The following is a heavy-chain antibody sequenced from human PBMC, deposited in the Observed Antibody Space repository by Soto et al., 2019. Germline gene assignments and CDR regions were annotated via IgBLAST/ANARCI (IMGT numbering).Heavy chain of an antibody. D-gene: IGHD2-21*02. CDR2: ISTRSDV. V-gene: IGHV3-21*03. CDR1: EFSLSTYS. Sequence: PGGSLRLSCTAYEFSLSTYSMNWVRQAPGKGLEWVSSISTRSDVYYADSVKGRFTIAGDNAKNSLSLQMNSLSAEDTGVYYCAREKTAWPLAYGLEVWGQGTTVTVSS. J-gene: IGHJ6*02. CDR3: AREKTAWPLAYGLEV.